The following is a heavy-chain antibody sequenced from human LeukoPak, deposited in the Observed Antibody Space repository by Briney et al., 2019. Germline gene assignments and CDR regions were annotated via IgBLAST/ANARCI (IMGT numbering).Heavy chain of an antibody. D-gene: IGHD4-11*01. Sequence: NPGGSLRLSCAASGFTFSSYSMNWVRQAPGKGLEWVSSISSSSSYIYYADSVKGRFTISRDNAKNSLYLQMNSLRDEDPAGYYCAMATVTTREGYFDYWGQGTLVTVAS. V-gene: IGHV3-21*01. CDR2: ISSSSSYI. CDR3: AMATVTTREGYFDY. J-gene: IGHJ4*02. CDR1: GFTFSSYS.